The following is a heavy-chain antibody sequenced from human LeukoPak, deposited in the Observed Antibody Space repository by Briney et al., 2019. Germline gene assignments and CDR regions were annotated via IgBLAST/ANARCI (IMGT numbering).Heavy chain of an antibody. Sequence: ASVKVSCKASGYTFPDHYMHWLRQAPGQGLEWMGWINPNSGGTNYAQKFQGRVTMTRDTSISTAYMELSRLRSDDTAVYYCARGYYGSGSYKAAEYFQHWGQGTVVTVSS. CDR2: INPNSGGT. CDR1: GYTFPDHY. V-gene: IGHV1-2*02. D-gene: IGHD3-10*01. CDR3: ARGYYGSGSYKAAEYFQH. J-gene: IGHJ1*01.